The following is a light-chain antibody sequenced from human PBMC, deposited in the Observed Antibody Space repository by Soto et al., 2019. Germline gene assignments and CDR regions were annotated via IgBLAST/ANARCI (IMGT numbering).Light chain of an antibody. CDR3: SSYTRSNTRV. V-gene: IGLV2-14*01. CDR1: SSDVGGYNY. Sequence: QSVLTQPASVSGSPGQSITISCTGTSSDVGGYNYVSWYQQHPGKAPKLIIYDVSDRPSGVSNRFSGSKSGNTASLTISGLQAEDEADYYCSSYTRSNTRVFGTGTKLTVL. J-gene: IGLJ1*01. CDR2: DVS.